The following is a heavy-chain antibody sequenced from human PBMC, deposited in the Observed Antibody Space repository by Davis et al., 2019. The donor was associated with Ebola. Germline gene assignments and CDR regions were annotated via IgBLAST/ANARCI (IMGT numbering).Heavy chain of an antibody. V-gene: IGHV3-23*01. CDR1: GFTFSSYA. D-gene: IGHD1-14*01. CDR3: AKVSNPRGASLYWYFDL. J-gene: IGHJ2*01. CDR2: ISGSGGST. Sequence: GESLKISCAASGFTFSSYAMSWVRQAPGKGLEWVSAISGSGGSTYYADSVKGRFTISRDNSKNTLYLQMNSLRAEDTAVYYCAKVSNPRGASLYWYFDLWGRGTLVTVSS.